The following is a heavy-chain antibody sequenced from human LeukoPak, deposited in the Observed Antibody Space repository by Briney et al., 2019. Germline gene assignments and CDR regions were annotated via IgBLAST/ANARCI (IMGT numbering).Heavy chain of an antibody. CDR3: ARGVMVAALFRNWFDP. CDR2: INHSGST. D-gene: IGHD2-15*01. J-gene: IGHJ5*02. V-gene: IGHV4-4*02. Sequence: ASETLSLTCAVSGGSIKSNNWWSWVRQPPGKGLEWIGEINHSGSTNYNPSLKSRVTISVDTSKNQFSLKLSSVTAADTAVYYCARGVMVAALFRNWFDPWGQGTLVTVSS. CDR1: GGSIKSNNW.